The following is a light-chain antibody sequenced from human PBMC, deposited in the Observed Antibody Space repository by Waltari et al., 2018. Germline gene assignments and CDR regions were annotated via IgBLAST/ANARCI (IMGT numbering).Light chain of an antibody. CDR3: SSFAGSNLVL. J-gene: IGLJ2*01. CDR2: VVN. Sequence: QSALTQPPSASGSPGQSVTISCTGTSSDVGGSKYVSWYQQHPGKAPKLMIFVVNTRPSGVPDRFSGSKSGNTASLTVSGLQAEDEADYYCSSFAGSNLVLFGGGTKLTVL. CDR1: SSDVGGSKY. V-gene: IGLV2-8*01.